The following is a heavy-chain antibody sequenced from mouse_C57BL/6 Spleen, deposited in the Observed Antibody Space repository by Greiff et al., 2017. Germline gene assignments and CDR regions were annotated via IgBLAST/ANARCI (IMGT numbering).Heavy chain of an antibody. J-gene: IGHJ1*03. CDR1: GYTFTDYE. Sequence: QVQLKQSGAELVRPGASVTLSCKASGYTFTDYEMHWVKQTPVHGLEWIGAIDPETGGTAYNQKFKGKAILTADKSSSTAYMGLRRLTSEDSAVYYCTRDYGSSHWYFDVWGTGTTVTVSS. CDR3: TRDYGSSHWYFDV. D-gene: IGHD1-1*01. V-gene: IGHV1-15*01. CDR2: IDPETGGT.